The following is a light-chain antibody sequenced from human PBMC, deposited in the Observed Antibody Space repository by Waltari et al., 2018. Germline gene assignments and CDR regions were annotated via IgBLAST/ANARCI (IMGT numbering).Light chain of an antibody. V-gene: IGKV4-1*01. J-gene: IGKJ2*01. CDR3: QQYYTTPYT. Sequence: DIVMTQSPDSLAVSLGERATINCTSTQSLLYNPSKRYHFAWYQHKPGQPLKLLVYWASTRESGVPDLCSGSGSGTDFTLTISSLQAEDVAVYYCQQYYTTPYTFGQGTKLEIK. CDR1: QSLLYNPSKRYH. CDR2: WAS.